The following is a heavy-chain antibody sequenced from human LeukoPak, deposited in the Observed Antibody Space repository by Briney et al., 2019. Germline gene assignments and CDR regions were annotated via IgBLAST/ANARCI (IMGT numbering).Heavy chain of an antibody. Sequence: PGGSLRLSCAASGFTFSSYEMNWVRQAPGKGLEWVSYISSSGSTIYYADSVKGRFTISRDNAKNSLYLQMNSLRAEDTAVYYCARGALYRADAFDIWGQGTMVTVSS. D-gene: IGHD1-26*01. CDR2: ISSSGSTI. CDR3: ARGALYRADAFDI. V-gene: IGHV3-48*03. CDR1: GFTFSSYE. J-gene: IGHJ3*02.